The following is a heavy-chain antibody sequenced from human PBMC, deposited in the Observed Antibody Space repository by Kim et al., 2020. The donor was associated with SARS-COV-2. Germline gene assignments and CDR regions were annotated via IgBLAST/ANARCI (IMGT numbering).Heavy chain of an antibody. J-gene: IGHJ4*02. CDR3: TRGQYYYDSSGYYFDY. CDR1: GFTFDDYA. V-gene: IGHV3-9*01. D-gene: IGHD3-22*01. Sequence: GGSLRLSCAASGFTFDDYAMHWVRQAPGKGLEWVSGISWNSGSIGYADSVKGRFTISRDNAKNSLYLQMNSLRAEDTALYYCTRGQYYYDSSGYYFDYWGQGTLVTVSS. CDR2: ISWNSGSI.